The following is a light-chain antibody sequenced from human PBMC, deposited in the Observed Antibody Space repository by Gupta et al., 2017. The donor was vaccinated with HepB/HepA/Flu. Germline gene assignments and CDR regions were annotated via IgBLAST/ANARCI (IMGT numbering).Light chain of an antibody. CDR3: QAWDNSSDWV. CDR2: DDT. Sequence: SFVLTQPPSVSVAPGKTAIITCGGNNIGSKKVQWYQQKPGQAPVLVVYDDTNRPSGIPERFSGSNSRNTATLTISRVAAGDEADYYCQAWDNSSDWVFGGGTKLAVL. CDR1: NIGSKK. J-gene: IGLJ3*02. V-gene: IGLV3-21*03.